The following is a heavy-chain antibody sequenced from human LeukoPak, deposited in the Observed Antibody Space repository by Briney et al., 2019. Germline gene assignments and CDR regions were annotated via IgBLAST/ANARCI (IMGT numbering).Heavy chain of an antibody. Sequence: PGGSLRLSCAASGFTFSNYAMGWVRQAPGEGLEWDSAISDSGRSTYYADSVKGRFTISRDNSKSAVYLQMTSLRAEDTAVYYCASAARGDNFGSSHWGQGALVTVSS. D-gene: IGHD2-21*01. CDR2: ISDSGRST. J-gene: IGHJ4*02. V-gene: IGHV3-23*01. CDR3: ASAARGDNFGSSH. CDR1: GFTFSNYA.